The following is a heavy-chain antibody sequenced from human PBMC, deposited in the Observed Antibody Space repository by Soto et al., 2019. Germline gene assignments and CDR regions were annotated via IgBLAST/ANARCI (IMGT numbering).Heavy chain of an antibody. V-gene: IGHV1-2*04. J-gene: IGHJ4*02. Sequence: ASVKVSCKASGYTFTGYYMHWVRQAPGQGLEWMGWINPNSGGTNYAQKFQGWVTMTRDTSISTAYMELSRLRSDDTAVYYCARDRLSMITFGGVIAPSYYFEYWGQGTLVTVFS. CDR3: ARDRLSMITFGGVIAPSYYFEY. CDR1: GYTFTGYY. D-gene: IGHD3-16*02. CDR2: INPNSGGT.